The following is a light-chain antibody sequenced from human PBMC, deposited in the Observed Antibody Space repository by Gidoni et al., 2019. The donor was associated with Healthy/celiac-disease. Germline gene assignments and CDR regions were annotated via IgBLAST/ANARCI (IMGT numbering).Light chain of an antibody. CDR1: QRISSW. J-gene: IGKJ1*01. V-gene: IGKV1-5*03. Sequence: DIRMTQSPSTLSASVGDRVTITCRASQRISSWLAWYQQKSGKAPKLLIYKASSLESGVPSRCSGSGSGKEFTLTISSLQPDDFATYYRQQYNSYSTFGQGTKVEIK. CDR3: QQYNSYST. CDR2: KAS.